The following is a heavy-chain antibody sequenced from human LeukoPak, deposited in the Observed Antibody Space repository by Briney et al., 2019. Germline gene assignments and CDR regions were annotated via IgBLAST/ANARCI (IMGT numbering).Heavy chain of an antibody. CDR2: INSDGSST. Sequence: GGSLRLSCAASEFTFSTYWMHWVRQAPGKGLVWVSRINSDGSSTYYADSVKGRFTISRDNSKNTLYLQMNSLRAEDTAVYYCARSLLGYSYVLDYWGQGTLVTVSS. D-gene: IGHD5-18*01. CDR1: EFTFSTYW. CDR3: ARSLLGYSYVLDY. J-gene: IGHJ4*02. V-gene: IGHV3-74*01.